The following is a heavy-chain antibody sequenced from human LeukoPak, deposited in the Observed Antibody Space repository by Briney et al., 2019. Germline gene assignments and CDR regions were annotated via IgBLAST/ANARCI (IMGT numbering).Heavy chain of an antibody. CDR2: IKQDGSEK. J-gene: IGHJ4*02. Sequence: GGSLRLSCAASRFTFSSYWMSWVRQAPGKGLEWVANIKQDGSEKYYVDSVKGRFTISRDDAKNSLYLQMNSLRAEDTAVYYCARDDHSFDYWGQGTLVTVSS. CDR3: ARDDHSFDY. V-gene: IGHV3-7*01. CDR1: RFTFSSYW.